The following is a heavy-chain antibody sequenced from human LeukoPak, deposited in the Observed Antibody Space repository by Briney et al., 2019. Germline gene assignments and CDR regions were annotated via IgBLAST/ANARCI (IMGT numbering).Heavy chain of an antibody. D-gene: IGHD6-13*01. CDR2: FHHSGNT. V-gene: IGHV4-59*12. CDR1: GGSISRYY. CDR3: ARRAAALDS. Sequence: SETLSLTYTVSGGSISRYYWSWIRQPPGKGLEWIGYFHHSGNTNYSPSLSSRITMSVDTSKNQFSLRLNSVTAADTAIYYCARRAAALDSWGQGTLVTVSS. J-gene: IGHJ4*02.